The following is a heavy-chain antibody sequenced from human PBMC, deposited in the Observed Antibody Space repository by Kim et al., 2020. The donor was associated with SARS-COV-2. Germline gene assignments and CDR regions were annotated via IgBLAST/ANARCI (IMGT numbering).Heavy chain of an antibody. D-gene: IGHD3-22*01. Sequence: YAQKFTGRVTMSMNTSRSTAYMELNSLRSEDTAVYYCATAQDSSGGWFDPWGQGTLVTVSS. V-gene: IGHV1-8*01. J-gene: IGHJ5*02. CDR3: ATAQDSSGGWFDP.